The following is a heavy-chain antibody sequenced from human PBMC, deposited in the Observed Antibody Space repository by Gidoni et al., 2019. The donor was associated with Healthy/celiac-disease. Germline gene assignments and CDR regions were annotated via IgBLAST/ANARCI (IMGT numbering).Heavy chain of an antibody. CDR2: ISYDGSNK. D-gene: IGHD2-15*01. CDR1: GFTFSSYA. CDR3: ARGVGASFDY. J-gene: IGHJ4*02. V-gene: IGHV3-30-3*01. Sequence: QVQLVESGGGVVQPGRSLRLSCAAPGFTFSSYAMHWVRQAPGKGLEWVAVISYDGSNKYYADSVKGRFTISRDNSKNTLYLQMNSLRAEDTAVYYCARGVGASFDYWGQGTLVTVSS.